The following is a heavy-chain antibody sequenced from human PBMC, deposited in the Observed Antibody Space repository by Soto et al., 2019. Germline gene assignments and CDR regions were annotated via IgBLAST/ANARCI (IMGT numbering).Heavy chain of an antibody. D-gene: IGHD3-10*01. V-gene: IGHV3-64D*06. CDR3: VKDSEPHPYCSGSYPPY. CDR2: INSNGRNK. CDR1: GFTFSIST. J-gene: IGHJ4*01. Sequence: GGSLRLSCSASGFTFSISTMHWVRQTPGSGLQYLAFINSNGRNKFYGDSVEGRFTVSRDNSKNTLYLQMSSLRTDDTALYYCVKDSEPHPYCSGSYPPYWGPGTLVTVSS.